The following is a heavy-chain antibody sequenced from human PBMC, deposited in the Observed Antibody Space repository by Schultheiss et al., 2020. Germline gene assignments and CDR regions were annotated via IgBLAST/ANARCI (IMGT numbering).Heavy chain of an antibody. J-gene: IGHJ4*02. CDR1: GGSFSGYY. V-gene: IGHV4-34*01. Sequence: SETLSLTCAVYGGSFSGYYWSWIRQPPGKGLEWIGEINHSGSTNYNPSLKSRVTISVDTSKNQFSLKLSSVTAADTAVYYCARQNEALEYCSSTSCYPFDYWGQGTLVTVSS. CDR3: ARQNEALEYCSSTSCYPFDY. D-gene: IGHD2-2*01. CDR2: INHSGST.